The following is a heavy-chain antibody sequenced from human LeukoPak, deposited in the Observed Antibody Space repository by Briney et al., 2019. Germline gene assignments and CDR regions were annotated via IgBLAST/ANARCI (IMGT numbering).Heavy chain of an antibody. V-gene: IGHV1-24*01. Sequence: ASVKVSCKVSGYTLTELSMHSVRQAPGKGLEWMGGFDPEDGETIYAQKFQGRVTMTEDTSTDTAYMELSSLRSEDTAVYYCATCMQYYYYMDVWGKGTTVTVSS. CDR2: FDPEDGET. CDR3: ATCMQYYYYMDV. J-gene: IGHJ6*03. D-gene: IGHD2-8*01. CDR1: GYTLTELS.